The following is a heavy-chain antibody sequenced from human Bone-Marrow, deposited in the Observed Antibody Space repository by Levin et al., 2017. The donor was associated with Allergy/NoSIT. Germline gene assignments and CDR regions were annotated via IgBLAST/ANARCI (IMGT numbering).Heavy chain of an antibody. D-gene: IGHD5-18*01. CDR1: GFSLSTSGVG. CDR2: IYSNDDK. J-gene: IGHJ4*02. Sequence: SGPTLVKPTQTLTLTCTFSGFSLSTSGVGVGWIRQPPGKALEWLALIYSNDDKRYSPSLRSRLTITKDTSRNQVVLTMTNMDPVDTATYYCAHTLSAQLSFDYWGQGTLVTVSS. CDR3: AHTLSAQLSFDY. V-gene: IGHV2-5*01.